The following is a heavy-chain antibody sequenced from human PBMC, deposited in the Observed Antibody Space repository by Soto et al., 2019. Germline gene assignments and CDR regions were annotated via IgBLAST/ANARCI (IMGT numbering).Heavy chain of an antibody. Sequence: ASVKVSCKASGYTFTGYYMHWARQAPGQGLEWMGWINPNSGGTNYAQKFQGWVTMTRDTSISTAYMELSRLRSDDTAVYYCARDGNDFWSGYYTGIKYYYYGMDVWGQGTTVTVSS. V-gene: IGHV1-2*04. CDR2: INPNSGGT. D-gene: IGHD3-3*01. CDR1: GYTFTGYY. CDR3: ARDGNDFWSGYYTGIKYYYYGMDV. J-gene: IGHJ6*02.